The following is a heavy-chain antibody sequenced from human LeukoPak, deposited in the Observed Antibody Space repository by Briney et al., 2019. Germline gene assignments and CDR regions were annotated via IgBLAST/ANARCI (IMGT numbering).Heavy chain of an antibody. CDR3: ARGGGLLWLGEFPNCFDT. V-gene: IGHV3-23*01. CDR2: ISAGGGST. CDR1: GSTFSSYA. D-gene: IGHD3-10*01. Sequence: GGSLRLSCAASGSTFSSYAMSWVRQAPGKGLEYVSTISAGGGSTFYADSMKGRSTISRDNSRSTVYLQMNSLRVEDTAVYYCARGGGLLWLGEFPNCFDTWGQGALVTVSS. J-gene: IGHJ5*02.